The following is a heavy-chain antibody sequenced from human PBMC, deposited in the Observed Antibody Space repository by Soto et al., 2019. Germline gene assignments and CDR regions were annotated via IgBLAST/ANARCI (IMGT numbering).Heavy chain of an antibody. CDR3: ARGPIVLMVYARGKWFDP. D-gene: IGHD2-8*01. CDR2: INHSGST. J-gene: IGHJ5*02. V-gene: IGHV4-34*01. CDR1: GGSFSGYY. Sequence: PXETLSLTCAVYGGSFSGYYWSWIRQPPGKGLEWIGEINHSGSTNYNPSLRSRVTISVDTSKNQFSLKLSSVTAADTAVYYCARGPIVLMVYARGKWFDPWAQGTLVTVSS.